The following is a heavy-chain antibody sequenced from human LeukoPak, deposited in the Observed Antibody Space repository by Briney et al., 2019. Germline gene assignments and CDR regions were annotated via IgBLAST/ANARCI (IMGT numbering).Heavy chain of an antibody. CDR3: ATPAHQNYYYYYMDV. CDR2: IKQVGSEK. Sequence: GGSLRLSCAASGFTFSSYWMSWVRQAPGKGLEWVANIKQVGSEKYYVDSVKGRFTISRDNAKNSLYLRMNSLRAEDTAVYYCATPAHQNYYYYYMDVWGKGTTVTVSS. V-gene: IGHV3-7*01. J-gene: IGHJ6*03. CDR1: GFTFSSYW.